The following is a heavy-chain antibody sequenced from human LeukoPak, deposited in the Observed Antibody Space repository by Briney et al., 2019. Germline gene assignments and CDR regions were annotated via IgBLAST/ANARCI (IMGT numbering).Heavy chain of an antibody. D-gene: IGHD5-18*01. CDR1: GGSISSYY. Sequence: SETLSLTCTVSGGSISSYYWSWIRQPPGKGLEWIGYIYYSGSTNYNPSLKSRVTISVDTSKNQFSLKLSSVTAEDTAVYYCAKAGYSYGPYYYYYYMDVWGKGTTVTVSS. CDR3: AKAGYSYGPYYYYYYMDV. V-gene: IGHV4-59*01. CDR2: IYYSGST. J-gene: IGHJ6*03.